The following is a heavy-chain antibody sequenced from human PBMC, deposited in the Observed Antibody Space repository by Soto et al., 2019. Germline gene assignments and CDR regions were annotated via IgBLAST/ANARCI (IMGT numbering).Heavy chain of an antibody. CDR3: ATRQSGGGYCSGGSCYSGAFDI. D-gene: IGHD2-15*01. V-gene: IGHV4-38-2*01. CDR2: IYHSGST. J-gene: IGHJ3*02. Sequence: PSETLSLTCAVSGYSISSGYYWGWIRQPPGKGLEWIGSIYHSGSTYYNPSLKSRVTISVDTSKNQFSLKLSSVTAADTAVYYCATRQSGGGYCSGGSCYSGAFDIWGQGTMVTV. CDR1: GYSISSGYY.